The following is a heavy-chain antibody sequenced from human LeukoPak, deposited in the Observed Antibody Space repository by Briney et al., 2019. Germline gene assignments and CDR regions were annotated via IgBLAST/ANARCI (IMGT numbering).Heavy chain of an antibody. CDR2: INPNSGGT. V-gene: IGHV1-2*02. J-gene: IGHJ4*02. CDR3: ASWKGSGSSPFDY. D-gene: IGHD3-10*01. Sequence: GLINPNSGGTNYAQKFQGRVTMTRDTSISTAYMELSRLRSDDTAVYYCASWKGSGSSPFDYWGQGTLVTVSS.